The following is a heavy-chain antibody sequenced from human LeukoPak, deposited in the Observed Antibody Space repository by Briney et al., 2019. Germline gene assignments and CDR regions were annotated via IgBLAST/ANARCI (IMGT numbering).Heavy chain of an antibody. D-gene: IGHD3-9*01. J-gene: IGHJ6*02. V-gene: IGHV3-9*01. CDR3: ARGTTWILTGYYYYGMDV. CDR2: ISWNSGSI. Sequence: PGGSLRLSCAASGFTFDDYAMHWVRQAPGKGLEWVSGISWNSGSIGYADSVKGRFTISRDNAKNSLYLQMNSLRAEDTALYYCARGTTWILTGYYYYGMDVWGQGTTVTVSS. CDR1: GFTFDDYA.